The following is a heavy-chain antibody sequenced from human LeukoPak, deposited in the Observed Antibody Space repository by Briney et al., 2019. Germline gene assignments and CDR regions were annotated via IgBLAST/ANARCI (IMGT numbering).Heavy chain of an antibody. J-gene: IGHJ4*02. CDR3: ARSLYQTSFMTYCSGGTCYGYFDY. Sequence: ASVKVSCKASGYIFTNYGISWVRQAPGQGLEWLGWISAYDDKTISAQRVQGRVTMTTDTSTTTAYMELRSLTSDDTAVYYCARSLYQTSFMTYCSGGTCYGYFDYWGQGTLVTVSS. CDR1: GYIFTNYG. D-gene: IGHD2-15*01. CDR2: ISAYDDKT. V-gene: IGHV1-18*01.